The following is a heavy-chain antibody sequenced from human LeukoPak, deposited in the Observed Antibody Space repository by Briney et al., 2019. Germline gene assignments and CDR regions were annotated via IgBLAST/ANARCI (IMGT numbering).Heavy chain of an antibody. CDR2: ISGSGGST. Sequence: GGSLRLPCAASGFTFSNYAMSWVRQAPGRGLEWVSAISGSGGSTHYADAVQGRFTISRDTSKNTLYLQMISLRAEDTAVYYCAKNTESYSSGWYGVWGQGTLVTVSS. J-gene: IGHJ4*02. V-gene: IGHV3-23*01. CDR3: AKNTESYSSGWYGV. CDR1: GFTFSNYA. D-gene: IGHD6-19*01.